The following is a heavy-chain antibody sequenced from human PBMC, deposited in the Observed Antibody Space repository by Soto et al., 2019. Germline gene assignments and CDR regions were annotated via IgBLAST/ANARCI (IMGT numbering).Heavy chain of an antibody. CDR1: GFTFSSYW. J-gene: IGHJ6*02. Sequence: GGSLRLSCAASGFTFSSYWMHWVRQAPGKGLEWVSAISGSGGSTYYADSVKGRFTISRDNSKNSLYLQMNSLRDEDTAVYYCARVIMDVWGQGTTVTVS. CDR2: ISGSGGST. CDR3: ARVIMDV. V-gene: IGHV3-23*01.